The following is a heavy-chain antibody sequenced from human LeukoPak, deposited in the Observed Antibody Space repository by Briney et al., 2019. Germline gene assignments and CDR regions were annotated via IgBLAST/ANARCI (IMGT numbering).Heavy chain of an antibody. CDR1: GFTFTDYW. Sequence: GGSLRLSCAASGFTFTDYWMSWVRQAPGKGLEWVAFIRKRGVETNYVDSVKGRFTITRDNARNSLFLQMNSLRAEDTAVYYCAREDGYCSGNCYSYFVSWGQGTLVTVSS. V-gene: IGHV3-7*01. CDR2: IRKRGVET. D-gene: IGHD2-15*01. J-gene: IGHJ4*02. CDR3: AREDGYCSGNCYSYFVS.